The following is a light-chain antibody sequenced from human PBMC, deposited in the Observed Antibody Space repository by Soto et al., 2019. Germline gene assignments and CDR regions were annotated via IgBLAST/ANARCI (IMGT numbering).Light chain of an antibody. CDR3: ASWDDSLNGLV. V-gene: IGLV1-44*01. CDR2: SNN. J-gene: IGLJ2*01. CDR1: RSNIGSNT. Sequence: QSVLTQPPSASGTPGQRVTISCSGGRSNIGSNTVNWYQQVPGTAPKFLIYSNNQRPSGVPDRFSGSKSGTSASLAIGGLQAEDEADYYCASWDDSLNGLVFGGGTKLTVL.